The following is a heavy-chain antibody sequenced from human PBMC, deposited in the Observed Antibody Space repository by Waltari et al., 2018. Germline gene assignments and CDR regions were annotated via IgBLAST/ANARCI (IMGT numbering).Heavy chain of an antibody. V-gene: IGHV3-9*01. D-gene: IGHD6-25*01. Sequence: EVQLVESGGGLVQPGRSLRLSCAAAGFTFDDYAMHWVRQAPGKGLEWVSGISWNSGSIGYADSVKDRFTISRDNAKNSLYLQMNSLRAEDTALYYCARSQRDYYYYYMDVWGKGTTVTVSS. CDR3: ARSQRDYYYYYMDV. CDR2: ISWNSGSI. J-gene: IGHJ6*03. CDR1: GFTFDDYA.